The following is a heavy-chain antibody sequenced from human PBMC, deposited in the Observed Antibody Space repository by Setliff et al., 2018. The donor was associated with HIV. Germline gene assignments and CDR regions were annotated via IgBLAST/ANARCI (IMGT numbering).Heavy chain of an antibody. V-gene: IGHV1-69*13. J-gene: IGHJ4*02. CDR1: GGTLSSYG. CDR3: VRGPPIVVVPAALLTFDY. Sequence: SVKVSCKASGGTLSSYGISWVRQAPGQGLEWMGGITPISGTANCAQKFQGRVTIAADEFTSTAYMELSSLRSEDTAVYYCVRGPPIVVVPAALLTFDYWGQGTLVTVSS. D-gene: IGHD2-2*01. CDR2: ITPISGTA.